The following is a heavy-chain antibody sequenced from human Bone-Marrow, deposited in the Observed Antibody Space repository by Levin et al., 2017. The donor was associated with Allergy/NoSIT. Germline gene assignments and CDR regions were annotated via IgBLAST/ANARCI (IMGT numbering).Heavy chain of an antibody. J-gene: IGHJ3*01. CDR3: ATDSVCSDGSCYRADAFDV. V-gene: IGHV3-7*01. CDR1: GFSFSSYW. Sequence: GGSLRLSCAASGFSFSSYWMSWVRQAPGKGLEWVANIKQDGSEKYYVDSVKGRFFVSRDNAKKSLSLQMNSLTAEDTAIYYCATDSVCSDGSCYRADAFDVWGQGTMVTVSS. CDR2: IKQDGSEK. D-gene: IGHD2-15*01.